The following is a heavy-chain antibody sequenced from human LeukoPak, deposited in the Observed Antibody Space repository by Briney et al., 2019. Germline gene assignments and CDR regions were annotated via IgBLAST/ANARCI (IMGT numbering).Heavy chain of an antibody. V-gene: IGHV3-30*18. CDR2: ISYDGSNK. CDR3: AKDRHFDY. J-gene: IGHJ4*02. Sequence: GGSLRLSCAASGVTFSSYGMHWVRQAPGKGLEWVAVISYDGSNKYYADSVKGRFTISRDNSKNTLYLQMNSLRAEDTAVYYCAKDRHFDYWGQGTLVTVSS. CDR1: GVTFSSYG.